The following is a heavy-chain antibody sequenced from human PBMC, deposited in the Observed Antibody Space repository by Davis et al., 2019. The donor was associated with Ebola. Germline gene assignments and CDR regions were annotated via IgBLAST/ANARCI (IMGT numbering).Heavy chain of an antibody. CDR2: IRGNGDL. CDR1: GFTFTGNA. Sequence: GESLKISCAASGFTFTGNAMTWVRQAPGRGLEWVSDIRGNGDLHYADSVKGRFTISRDDRKSMLYVQMNNLRVEDTAVYYCARERAVAHFDYWGQGTLVTVSS. D-gene: IGHD4-23*01. V-gene: IGHV3-23*01. CDR3: ARERAVAHFDY. J-gene: IGHJ4*02.